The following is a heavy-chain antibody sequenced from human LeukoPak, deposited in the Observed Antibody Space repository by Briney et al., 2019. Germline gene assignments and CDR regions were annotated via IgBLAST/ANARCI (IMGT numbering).Heavy chain of an antibody. J-gene: IGHJ4*02. CDR1: GFTFSSYA. V-gene: IGHV3-30*04. Sequence: GRSLRLSCAASGFTFSSYAMHWVRQAPGKGLEWVAVISYDGSNKYYADSVKGRFTISRDNSKNTLYLQMNSLRAEDTAVYYCARDSVDYDSSYHYWGQGTLVTVSS. CDR3: ARDSVDYDSSYHY. D-gene: IGHD3-22*01. CDR2: ISYDGSNK.